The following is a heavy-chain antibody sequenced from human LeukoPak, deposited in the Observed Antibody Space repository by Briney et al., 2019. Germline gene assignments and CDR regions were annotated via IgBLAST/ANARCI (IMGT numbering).Heavy chain of an antibody. CDR1: GGSITSYY. J-gene: IGHJ3*02. Sequence: SETLSLTCTVSGGSITSYYWSWLRQRPGKGLEWIGYIYNSGNTNYNPSVKSRVTISVDTSKNQFSLKLTSVTAADTAVYYCARYNSLNAFDIWGQGTMVTVSS. D-gene: IGHD1-20*01. V-gene: IGHV4-59*08. CDR3: ARYNSLNAFDI. CDR2: IYNSGNT.